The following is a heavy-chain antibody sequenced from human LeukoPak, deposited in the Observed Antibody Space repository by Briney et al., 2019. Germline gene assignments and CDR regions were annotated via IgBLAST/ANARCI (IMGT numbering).Heavy chain of an antibody. Sequence: GGSLRLSCAASGFTFSSYSMNWVRQAPGKGLEEVSSISSSSSYIYYADSVKGRFTISRDNAKNSLYLQMNSLRAEDTAVYYCARESIAAAGTFDYWGQGTLVTVSS. CDR1: GFTFSSYS. V-gene: IGHV3-21*01. J-gene: IGHJ4*02. D-gene: IGHD6-13*01. CDR2: ISSSSSYI. CDR3: ARESIAAAGTFDY.